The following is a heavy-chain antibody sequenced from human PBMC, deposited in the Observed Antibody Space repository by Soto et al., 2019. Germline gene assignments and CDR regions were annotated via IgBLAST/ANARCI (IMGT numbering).Heavy chain of an antibody. Sequence: SVSNAWMNWVRQAPGKGLEWVGRIKSKTDGGTTDYAAPVKGRFTISRDDSKNTLYLQMNSLKTEDTAVYYCTTDPLIAVAGSIDYWGQGTLVTVSS. CDR3: TTDPLIAVAGSIDY. J-gene: IGHJ4*02. CDR1: SVSNAW. D-gene: IGHD6-19*01. V-gene: IGHV3-15*07. CDR2: IKSKTDGGTT.